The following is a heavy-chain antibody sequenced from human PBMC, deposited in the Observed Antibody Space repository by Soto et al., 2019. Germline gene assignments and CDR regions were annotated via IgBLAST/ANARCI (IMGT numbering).Heavy chain of an antibody. V-gene: IGHV3-11*01. D-gene: IGHD7-27*01. CDR3: ARSILGTAGPFDL. CDR1: GFSLSDYF. J-gene: IGHJ3*01. CDR2: IGTRAGDI. Sequence: GSLRLSCAASGFSLSDYFMTWMRQARGKRLAWASYIGTRAGDIFYAASVRGRFTISRDNAGNSLSLQMDSLRAEDTAVYYCARSILGTAGPFDLWGPGTMVTVSS.